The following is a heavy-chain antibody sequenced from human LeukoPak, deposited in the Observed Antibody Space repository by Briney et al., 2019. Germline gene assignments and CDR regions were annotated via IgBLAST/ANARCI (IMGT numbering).Heavy chain of an antibody. D-gene: IGHD3-22*01. CDR1: GYTFTRYG. J-gene: IGHJ4*02. CDR3: ARDQGSGYLGDY. Sequence: ASVKVSCKASGYTFTRYGISWVRQAPGQGLEWMGWISAYNGDTNYAQKLQGRGTMTTDTSTSRAYMELRSLRSDDTAVYYCARDQGSGYLGDYWGQGTLVTVSS. CDR2: ISAYNGDT. V-gene: IGHV1-18*01.